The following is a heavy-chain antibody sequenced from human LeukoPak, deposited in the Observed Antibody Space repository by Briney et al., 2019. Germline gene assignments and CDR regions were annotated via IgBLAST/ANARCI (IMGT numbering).Heavy chain of an antibody. CDR3: AKEEAWIGTFYN. CDR2: ISSSSSTI. V-gene: IGHV3-48*01. Sequence: GGSLRLSCAASGFTFSSYSMNWVRQAPGKGLEWVSYISSSSSTIYYADSVKGRFTISRDNAKNSLYLQMNSLRAEDTAVYYWAKEEAWIGTFYNWGQGTMVTVSS. D-gene: IGHD2-2*03. CDR1: GFTFSSYS. J-gene: IGHJ3*02.